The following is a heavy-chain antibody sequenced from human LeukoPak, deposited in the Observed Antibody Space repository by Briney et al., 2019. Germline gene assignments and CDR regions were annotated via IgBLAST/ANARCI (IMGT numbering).Heavy chain of an antibody. CDR1: GFIFSHYW. D-gene: IGHD6-13*01. V-gene: IGHV3-7*01. Sequence: GWALRLSFAASGFIFSHYWMSWVRQAPGKGLEWVANIKQDGSEKYYVDSVKGRFIISKDNAKNSLYLQMNSLRAEDTAMYYCARDSAGNDYWGQGTLVTVSS. J-gene: IGHJ4*02. CDR2: IKQDGSEK. CDR3: ARDSAGNDY.